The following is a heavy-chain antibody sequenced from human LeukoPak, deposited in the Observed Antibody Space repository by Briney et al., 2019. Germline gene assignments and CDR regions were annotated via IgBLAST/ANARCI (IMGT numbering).Heavy chain of an antibody. D-gene: IGHD1-7*01. CDR1: GFTFSSYS. Sequence: GGSLRLSCAASGFTFSSYSMNWVRQAPGKGLEWVSSISSGTSYIYYADSVKGRFTISRDNAKNSLYLQMNSLRAEDTALYYCARAGLYNWNYEGTAYFDYWGQGTLVTVSS. V-gene: IGHV3-21*04. CDR2: ISSGTSYI. J-gene: IGHJ4*02. CDR3: ARAGLYNWNYEGTAYFDY.